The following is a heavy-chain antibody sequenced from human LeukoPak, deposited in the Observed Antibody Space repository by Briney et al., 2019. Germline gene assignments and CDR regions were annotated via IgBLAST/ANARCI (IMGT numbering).Heavy chain of an antibody. D-gene: IGHD3-22*01. CDR1: GITFSTYW. CDR2: INSEGSTI. Sequence: PGGSLRLSCAGSGITFSTYWMHWVRQAPGKGRGWVSRINSEGSTISYADSVKGRFTISSNNAKNTLFLQMNSLRAEDTAVYYCARISSDSISYYDHWGQGTLVTVSS. V-gene: IGHV3-74*01. CDR3: ARISSDSISYYDH. J-gene: IGHJ4*02.